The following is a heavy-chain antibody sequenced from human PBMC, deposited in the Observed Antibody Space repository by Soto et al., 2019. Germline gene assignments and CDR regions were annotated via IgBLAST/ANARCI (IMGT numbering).Heavy chain of an antibody. D-gene: IGHD6-19*01. V-gene: IGHV3-30-3*01. CDR2: ISYDGSNK. J-gene: IGHJ4*02. CDR3: ARDKPPYSSGWHNRHFYY. CDR1: GFTFSSYA. Sequence: QVQLVESGGGVVQPGRSLRLSCAASGFTFSSYAMHWVRQATGKVLEWVAVISYDGSNKYYADSVKGRFTISRDNSQNTLYLQMHSLRAEDTAVYYCARDKPPYSSGWHNRHFYYLGQGTLVTVSS.